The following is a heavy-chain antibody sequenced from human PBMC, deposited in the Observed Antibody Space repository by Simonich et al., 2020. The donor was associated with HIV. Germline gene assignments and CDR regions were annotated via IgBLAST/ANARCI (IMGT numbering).Heavy chain of an antibody. CDR2: INHGGGT. V-gene: IGHV4-34*01. Sequence: QWGAGLLKPSETLSLTCAVYGGSFSGYFWTWIRQPPGKGLEWIGEINHGGGTNYNPSLMSRVTLSVDTSKNQFSLQLSSVTAADTAVYYCARGFGTWERFDYWGQGTLVTVSS. CDR1: GGSFSGYF. J-gene: IGHJ4*02. CDR3: ARGFGTWERFDY. D-gene: IGHD1-26*01.